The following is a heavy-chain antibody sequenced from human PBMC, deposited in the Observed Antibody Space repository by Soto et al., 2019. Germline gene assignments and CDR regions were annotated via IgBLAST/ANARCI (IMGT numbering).Heavy chain of an antibody. J-gene: IGHJ3*02. V-gene: IGHV1-69*02. CDR2: IIPILGIA. CDR1: GGTFSSYT. Sequence: QVQLVQSGAEVKKPGSSVKVSCKASGGTFSSYTISWVRQAPGQGLEWMGRIIPILGIANYAQKFQGRVTITADKSTSTAYMELSSLRSEDTAVYYCASPSRGDGYNRQGPIGAFDIWGQGTMVTVSS. CDR3: ASPSRGDGYNRQGPIGAFDI. D-gene: IGHD5-12*01.